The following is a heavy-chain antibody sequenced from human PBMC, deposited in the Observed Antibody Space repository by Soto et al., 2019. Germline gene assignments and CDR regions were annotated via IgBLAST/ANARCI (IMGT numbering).Heavy chain of an antibody. V-gene: IGHV4-34*01. J-gene: IGHJ3*02. CDR2: INHSGST. D-gene: IGHD3-10*01. Sequence: QVQLQQWGAGLLKPSETLSLTCAVYGGSFSGYYWSWIRQPPGKGLEWIGEINHSGSTNYNPSLKSRVTISVDTSKNQFSLKLSSVTAADTAVYYCARGGGSGSLVSDAFDIWGLGTMVTVSS. CDR1: GGSFSGYY. CDR3: ARGGGSGSLVSDAFDI.